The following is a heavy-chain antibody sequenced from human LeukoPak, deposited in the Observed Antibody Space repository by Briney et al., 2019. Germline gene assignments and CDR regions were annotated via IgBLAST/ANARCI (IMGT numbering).Heavy chain of an antibody. CDR1: GGSISSGSYY. CDR3: ARAGGYCRSTSCYGFRSAP. Sequence: PSETLSLTCTFSGGSISSGSYYWSWIRQPAAKGLEWIGRIYTSGSTNYNPSLKSRVTISVDTSTNQFSLQPSSVTAAATAVHYCARAGGYCRSTSCYGFRSAPWGQGTLVTVSS. CDR2: IYTSGST. J-gene: IGHJ5*02. V-gene: IGHV4-61*02. D-gene: IGHD2-2*01.